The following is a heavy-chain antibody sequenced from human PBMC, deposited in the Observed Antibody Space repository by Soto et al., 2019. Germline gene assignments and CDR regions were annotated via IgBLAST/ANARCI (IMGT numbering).Heavy chain of an antibody. D-gene: IGHD2-2*01. Sequence: GASVKVSCKASGFTFTSSAVQWVRQARGQRLEWIGWIVVGSGNTNYAQKFQERVTITRDMSTSTAYMELSSLRSEDTAVYYCAADRGYCSSTSCYGMDVWGQGTTVTVSS. CDR3: AADRGYCSSTSCYGMDV. CDR2: IVVGSGNT. V-gene: IGHV1-58*01. CDR1: GFTFTSSA. J-gene: IGHJ6*02.